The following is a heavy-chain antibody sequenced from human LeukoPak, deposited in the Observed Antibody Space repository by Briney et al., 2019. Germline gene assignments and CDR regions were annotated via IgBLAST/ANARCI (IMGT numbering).Heavy chain of an antibody. CDR1: GFTFSSYE. D-gene: IGHD3-9*01. Sequence: PGGSLRLSCAASGFTFSSYEMNWVRQAPGKGLEWVSYISSSGSTIYYADSGKGRFTISRDNAKNSLYLQMNSLRAEDTAVYYCARRPYFDWHHDYWGQGTLVTVSS. CDR2: ISSSGSTI. J-gene: IGHJ4*02. CDR3: ARRPYFDWHHDY. V-gene: IGHV3-48*03.